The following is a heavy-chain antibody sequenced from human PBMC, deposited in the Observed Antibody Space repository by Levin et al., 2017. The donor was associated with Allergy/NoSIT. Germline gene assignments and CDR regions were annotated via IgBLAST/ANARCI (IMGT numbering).Heavy chain of an antibody. J-gene: IGHJ4*02. V-gene: IGHV3-48*03. Sequence: LTCAASGFTFSSYEMNWVRQAPGKGLEWVSYISSSGSTIYYADSVKGRFTISRDNAKNSLYLQMNSLRAEDTAVYYCAISYYYGSGTIDYWGQGTLVTVSS. D-gene: IGHD3-10*01. CDR2: ISSSGSTI. CDR1: GFTFSSYE. CDR3: AISYYYGSGTIDY.